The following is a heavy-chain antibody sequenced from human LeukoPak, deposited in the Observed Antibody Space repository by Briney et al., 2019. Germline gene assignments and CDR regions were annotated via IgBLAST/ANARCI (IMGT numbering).Heavy chain of an antibody. V-gene: IGHV4-59*08. CDR3: ARYDFWRGYGAAFDY. D-gene: IGHD3-3*01. CDR2: IYYSGST. Sequence: SETLSLTCTVSGGSICSYYWSWIRQPPGKGLEWIGYIYYSGSTNYNPSLKSRVTISVDTSKNQFSLKLSSVTAADTAVYYCARYDFWRGYGAAFDYWGQGTLVTVSS. J-gene: IGHJ4*02. CDR1: GGSICSYY.